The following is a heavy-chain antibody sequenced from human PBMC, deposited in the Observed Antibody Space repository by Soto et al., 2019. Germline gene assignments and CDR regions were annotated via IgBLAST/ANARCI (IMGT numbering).Heavy chain of an antibody. V-gene: IGHV2-5*01. Sequence: SGPTLVKPTQTLTLTCTFSGFSLSTSGVGVGWIRQPPGKALEWLALIYWNDDKRYSPSLKSRLTITKDTSKNQVVLTMTNMDPVDTATYYCAHRPPNYDFWSGFSYWGQGTLVTVSS. CDR1: GFSLSTSGVG. J-gene: IGHJ4*02. CDR3: AHRPPNYDFWSGFSY. D-gene: IGHD3-3*01. CDR2: IYWNDDK.